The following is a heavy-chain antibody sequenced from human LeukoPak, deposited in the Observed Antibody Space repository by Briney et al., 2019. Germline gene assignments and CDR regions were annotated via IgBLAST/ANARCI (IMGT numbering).Heavy chain of an antibody. CDR3: ANAPSSMAAPAY. Sequence: GGSVRLSCAACVFTFSSYAMNRVRQARGKGLEWVSVISGSGGSTYYADSVKGRFTISSDNSKNTLYLQMNSLRAEDTAVYYCANAPSSMAAPAYWGQGTLVTVSS. V-gene: IGHV3-23*01. CDR2: ISGSGGST. D-gene: IGHD6-6*01. J-gene: IGHJ4*02. CDR1: VFTFSSYA.